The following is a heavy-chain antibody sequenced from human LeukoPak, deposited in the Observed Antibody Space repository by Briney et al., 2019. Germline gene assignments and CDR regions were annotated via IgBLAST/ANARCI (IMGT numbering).Heavy chain of an antibody. D-gene: IGHD3-10*01. J-gene: IGHJ3*02. CDR2: INHSGST. Sequence: ASETLSLTCTVSGGSISSSSYYWSWIRQPPGKGLEWIGEINHSGSTNYNPSLKSRVTISVDTSKNQFSLKLSSVTAADTAVYYCARESLLWFGELFGGGIATFDIWGQGTMVTVSS. CDR3: ARESLLWFGELFGGGIATFDI. V-gene: IGHV4-39*07. CDR1: GGSISSSSYY.